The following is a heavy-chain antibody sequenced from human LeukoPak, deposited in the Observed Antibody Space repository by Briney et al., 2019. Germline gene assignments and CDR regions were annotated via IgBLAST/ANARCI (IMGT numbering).Heavy chain of an antibody. J-gene: IGHJ4*02. Sequence: GGSLRLSCAASGCIVSRNYMTWLRQAPGKGLEWVSIIYGGGSTYYADSVKGRFTISRDNAKDSLYLQMNSLRAEDTAVYYCARDLFAVALWGQGTLVTVSS. CDR2: IYGGGST. CDR1: GCIVSRNY. CDR3: ARDLFAVAL. V-gene: IGHV3-53*01. D-gene: IGHD6-19*01.